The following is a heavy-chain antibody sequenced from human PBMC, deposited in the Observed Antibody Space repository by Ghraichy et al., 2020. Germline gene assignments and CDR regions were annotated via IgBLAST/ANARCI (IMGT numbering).Heavy chain of an antibody. CDR3: ARGSGDDAVIADAFDI. CDR2: IYYSGST. D-gene: IGHD4-17*01. Sequence: SETLSLTCTVSGGSISSGGYYWSWIRQHPGKGLEWIGYIYYSGSTYYNPSLKSRVTISVDTSKNQFSLKLSSVTAADTAVYYCARGSGDDAVIADAFDIWGQGTMVTVSS. J-gene: IGHJ3*02. V-gene: IGHV4-31*03. CDR1: GGSISSGGYY.